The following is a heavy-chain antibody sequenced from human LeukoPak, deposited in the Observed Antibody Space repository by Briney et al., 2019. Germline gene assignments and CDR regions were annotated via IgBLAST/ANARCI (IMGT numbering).Heavy chain of an antibody. D-gene: IGHD3-10*01. J-gene: IGHJ4*02. Sequence: VSAISVSGGSTYYAASVKGRFTISTDNSKNMLYLQMNTLRAEDTAVYYCAKVGQLGYYFDYWGQGTLVTVSS. CDR2: ISVSGGST. V-gene: IGHV3-23*01. CDR3: AKVGQLGYYFDY.